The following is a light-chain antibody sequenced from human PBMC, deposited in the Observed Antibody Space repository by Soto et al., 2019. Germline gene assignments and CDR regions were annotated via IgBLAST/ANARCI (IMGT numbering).Light chain of an antibody. V-gene: IGLV2-14*01. CDR1: SSDVGGYNY. J-gene: IGLJ3*02. CDR2: DVS. CDR3: SSYTSTNSWV. Sequence: QSALTQSASVSGSPGQSITISCTGTSSDVGGYNYVSWYQQHPGKAPKLIIYDVSNRPSGVSTRFSGSKSGNTASLTISGLQAEDEAEYSCSSYTSTNSWVFGGGTKLTVL.